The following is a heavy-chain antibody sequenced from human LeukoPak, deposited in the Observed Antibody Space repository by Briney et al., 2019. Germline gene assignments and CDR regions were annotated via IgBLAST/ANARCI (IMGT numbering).Heavy chain of an antibody. CDR3: ARDRDYGDSFDY. CDR1: GYTFTGYY. J-gene: IGHJ4*02. CDR2: INPNSGGT. V-gene: IGHV1-2*02. Sequence: GASVKVSCKASGYTFTGYYMHWVRQAPGQRLEWMGWINPNSGGTNYAQKFQGRVTMTRDTSISTAYMELSRLRSDDTAVYYCARDRDYGDSFDYWGQGTLVTVSS. D-gene: IGHD4-17*01.